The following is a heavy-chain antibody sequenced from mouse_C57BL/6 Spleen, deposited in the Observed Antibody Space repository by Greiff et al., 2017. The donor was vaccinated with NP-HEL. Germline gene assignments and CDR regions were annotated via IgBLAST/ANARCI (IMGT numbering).Heavy chain of an antibody. CDR3: TRLDLYFDY. J-gene: IGHJ2*01. Sequence: LVESGAELVRPGASVTLSCKASGYTFTDYEMHWVKQTPVHGLEWIGAIDPETGGTAYNQKFKGKAILTADKSSSTAYMELRSLTSEDSAVYYCTRLDLYFDYWGQGTTLTVSS. CDR1: GYTFTDYE. V-gene: IGHV1-15*01. CDR2: IDPETGGT.